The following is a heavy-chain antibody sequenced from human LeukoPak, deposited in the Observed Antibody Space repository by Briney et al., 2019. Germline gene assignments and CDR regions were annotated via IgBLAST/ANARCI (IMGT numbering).Heavy chain of an antibody. CDR1: GGSISSYH. J-gene: IGHJ6*02. Sequence: SETLSLTCTVSGGSISSYHWSWIRQPAGKGLEWIGRIYTSGSTNYNPSLKSRVTMSVDTSKNQFSLKLSSVTAADTAVYYCARVGDTAMVRGYYYYYGMDVWGQGTTVTVSS. D-gene: IGHD5-18*01. V-gene: IGHV4-4*07. CDR2: IYTSGST. CDR3: ARVGDTAMVRGYYYYYGMDV.